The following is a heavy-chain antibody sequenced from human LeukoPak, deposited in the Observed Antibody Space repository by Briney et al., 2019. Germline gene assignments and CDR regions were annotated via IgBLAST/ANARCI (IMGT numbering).Heavy chain of an antibody. CDR2: INPNSGGT. J-gene: IGHJ4*02. Sequence: ASVPDSCMASVYTFTGYYMHWVRQAPGQGLEWMGWINPNSGGTNYAQKFQGRVTMTRDTSISTAYMELSRLRSDDTAVYYCARDLRACGGDCYHLDYWGQGTLVTVSS. D-gene: IGHD2-21*01. CDR3: ARDLRACGGDCYHLDY. CDR1: VYTFTGYY. V-gene: IGHV1-2*02.